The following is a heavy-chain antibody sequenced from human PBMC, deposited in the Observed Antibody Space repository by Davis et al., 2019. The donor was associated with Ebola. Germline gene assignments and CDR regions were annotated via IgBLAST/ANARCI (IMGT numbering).Heavy chain of an antibody. V-gene: IGHV4-34*01. CDR2: INHSGST. CDR3: ARDPTRTYYDFWSGSSDYYYGMDV. J-gene: IGHJ6*02. Sequence: MPSETLSLTCAVYGGSFSGYYWSWIRQPPGKGLEWIGEINHSGSTNYNPSLTSRVTISVDTSKNQFSLKLSSVTAADTAVYYCARDPTRTYYDFWSGSSDYYYGMDVWGQGTTVTVSS. D-gene: IGHD3-3*01. CDR1: GGSFSGYY.